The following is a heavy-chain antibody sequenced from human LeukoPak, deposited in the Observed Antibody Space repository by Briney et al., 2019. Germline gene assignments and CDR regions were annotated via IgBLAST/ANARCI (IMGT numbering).Heavy chain of an antibody. Sequence: GGSLRLSCAASGFTFSSYGMNWVRQAPGKGLEWASSISSSSSYIYYADSVKGRFTISRDNSKNTLYLQMNSLRAEDTAVYFCAKRGVVIRVILVGFHREAYYFDSWGQGALVTVSS. J-gene: IGHJ4*02. V-gene: IGHV3-21*04. CDR2: ISSSSSYI. D-gene: IGHD3-22*01. CDR3: AKRGVVIRVILVGFHREAYYFDS. CDR1: GFTFSSYG.